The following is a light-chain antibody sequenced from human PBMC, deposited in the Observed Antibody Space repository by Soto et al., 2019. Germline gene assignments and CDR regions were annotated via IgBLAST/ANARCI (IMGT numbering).Light chain of an antibody. CDR3: AAWDDSLSDVV. J-gene: IGLJ2*01. V-gene: IGLV1-47*01. CDR1: SSNIGSNY. Sequence: QSVLTQPPSASGTPGQRVTISCSGSSSNIGSNYVYWYQQLPGTAPKLLIYRNNQRPSGVPDRFSGSKSGTSASLAISGLRSEGEADYYCAAWDDSLSDVVFGGGTKLTVL. CDR2: RNN.